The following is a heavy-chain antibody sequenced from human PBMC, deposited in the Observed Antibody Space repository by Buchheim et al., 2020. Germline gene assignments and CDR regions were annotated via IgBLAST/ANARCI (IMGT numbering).Heavy chain of an antibody. CDR1: GFTFSSYG. Sequence: QVQLVESGGGVVQPGRSLRLSCAASGFTFSSYGMHWVRQAPGKGLEWVAVIWYDGSNKYYADSVKGRFTISRANSKNTLYLQMNSLRAEDTAVYYCARVSSSWYYYYYGMDVWGQGTT. V-gene: IGHV3-33*01. J-gene: IGHJ6*02. D-gene: IGHD6-13*01. CDR2: IWYDGSNK. CDR3: ARVSSSWYYYYYGMDV.